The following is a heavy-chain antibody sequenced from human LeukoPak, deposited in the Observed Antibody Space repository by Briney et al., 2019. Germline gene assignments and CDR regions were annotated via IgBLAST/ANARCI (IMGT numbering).Heavy chain of an antibody. CDR1: GASINTYY. J-gene: IGHJ4*02. CDR3: ARVLRPMASQYYFDY. D-gene: IGHD3-10*01. V-gene: IGHV4-59*01. CDR2: IYYSGTT. Sequence: SETLSLTCTVSGASINTYYWSWIRQPPGKGLEWIGYIYYSGTTSYNPSLKTRVTISVDTSKNQFSLKLSSVTAADTAVYYCARVLRPMASQYYFDYWGQGTLITVSS.